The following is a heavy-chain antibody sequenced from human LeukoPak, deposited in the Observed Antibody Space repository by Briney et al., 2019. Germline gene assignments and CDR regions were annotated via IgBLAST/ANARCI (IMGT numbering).Heavy chain of an antibody. V-gene: IGHV4-34*01. J-gene: IGHJ6*02. Sequence: SETLSLTCAVYGGSFSGYYWSWIRQPPGKGLEWIGEINHSGSTNYNPSLKSRVTISVDTSKNQFSLKLSSVTAADTAVYYCARTRSSKVTRCYYYYGMDVWGQGTTVTVSS. D-gene: IGHD2-2*01. CDR1: GGSFSGYY. CDR3: ARTRSSKVTRCYYYYGMDV. CDR2: INHSGST.